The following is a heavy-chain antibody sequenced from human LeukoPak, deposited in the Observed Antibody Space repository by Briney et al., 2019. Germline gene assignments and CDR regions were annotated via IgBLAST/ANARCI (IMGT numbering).Heavy chain of an antibody. D-gene: IGHD3-10*01. V-gene: IGHV4-61*02. CDR1: GGSISTTSYY. CDR3: ARSLWFGESPRYY. CDR2: IYTSGST. Sequence: SQTLSLTCTVSGGSISTTSYYWSWIRQPAGKGLEWIGRIYTSGSTDYNPSLKSRVTISGDASKNQFSLKLSSVTAADTAVYYCARSLWFGESPRYYWGQGTLVTVSS. J-gene: IGHJ4*02.